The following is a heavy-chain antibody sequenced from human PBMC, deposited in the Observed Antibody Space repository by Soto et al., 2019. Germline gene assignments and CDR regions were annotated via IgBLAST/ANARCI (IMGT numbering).Heavy chain of an antibody. J-gene: IGHJ6*03. CDR1: GFTFSSYA. Sequence: EVQLLESGGGLVQPGGSLRLSCAASGFTFSSYAMSWVRQAPGKGLEWVSAISGSGGSTYYADSVKGRFTISRDNSKNTLYLKRNSLRAEGTAVYYCAKDLSTVTPNYMDVWGKGTTVTVSS. CDR2: ISGSGGST. V-gene: IGHV3-23*01. D-gene: IGHD4-17*01. CDR3: AKDLSTVTPNYMDV.